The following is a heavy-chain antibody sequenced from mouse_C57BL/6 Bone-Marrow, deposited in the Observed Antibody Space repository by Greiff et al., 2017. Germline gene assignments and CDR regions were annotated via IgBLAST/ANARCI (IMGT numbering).Heavy chain of an antibody. CDR1: GYTFTSYW. CDR3: AVYSKE. CDR2: IAPSDSYT. V-gene: IGHV1-59*01. Sequence: VQLQQPGAELVRPGTSVKLSCKASGYTFTSYWMHWVKQRPGQGLEWIGVIAPSDSYTNYNQKFKGKATLTVDTSSSTAYMQLSSLTSEDSAVYYCAVYSKEWGQGTLVTVSA. D-gene: IGHD2-5*01. J-gene: IGHJ3*02.